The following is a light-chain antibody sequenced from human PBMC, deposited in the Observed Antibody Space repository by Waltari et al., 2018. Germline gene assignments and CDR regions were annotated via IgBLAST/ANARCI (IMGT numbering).Light chain of an antibody. CDR2: GAS. CDR1: QGISNS. CDR3: QQYYFTPYT. J-gene: IGKJ2*01. V-gene: IGKV1-NL1*01. Sequence: DIQMTQSPSSLSASVGDRVTITCRASQGISNSLAWYQQKPGKAPKPLLYGASRLESGVPPRFSGSGSGTDYTLTISSLQPDDFATYYCQQYYFTPYTFGQGTKLDIK.